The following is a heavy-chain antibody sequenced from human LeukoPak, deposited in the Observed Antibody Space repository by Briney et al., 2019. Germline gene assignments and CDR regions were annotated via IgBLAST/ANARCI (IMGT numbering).Heavy chain of an antibody. CDR3: ARDLMTTPTWDFDY. V-gene: IGHV1-2*02. Sequence: DSVKVSCKGSGYTFTGYYMHWVRQAPGQGLEWMAWINPNSGATNYAQKFQGRVTVTRDTSISTAYMELSSLESDDTAVYYCARDLMTTPTWDFDYWGQGTLVSVSS. CDR2: INPNSGAT. CDR1: GYTFTGYY. J-gene: IGHJ4*02. D-gene: IGHD3-16*01.